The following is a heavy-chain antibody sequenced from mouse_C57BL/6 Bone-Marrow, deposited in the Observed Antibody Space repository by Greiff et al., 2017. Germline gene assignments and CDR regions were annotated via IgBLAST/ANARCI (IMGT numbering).Heavy chain of an antibody. CDR2: IYPGDGDT. J-gene: IGHJ2*01. Sequence: QVQLQQSGPELVKPGASVKISCKASGYAFSSSWMNWVKQRPGKGLEWIGRIYPGDGDTNYNGKLKGKATLTADKSSSTAYMQLSSLTSEDSAVYFCARENYYVSKGYWGQGTTLTVSS. CDR1: GYAFSSSW. V-gene: IGHV1-82*01. CDR3: ARENYYVSKGY. D-gene: IGHD1-1*01.